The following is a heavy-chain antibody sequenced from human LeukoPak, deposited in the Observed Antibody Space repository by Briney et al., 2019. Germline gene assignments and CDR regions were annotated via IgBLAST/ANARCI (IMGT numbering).Heavy chain of an antibody. Sequence: GGSLRLSCAASGFTVGSNYMSWVRQAPGKGLEWVSVIYSGGSTYYADPVKGRFTISRDNSKNTLYLQMNSLRAEDTAVYHCARFLAVAGSEGYYYYGMDVWGQGTTVTVSS. CDR3: ARFLAVAGSEGYYYYGMDV. V-gene: IGHV3-66*01. CDR1: GFTVGSNY. CDR2: IYSGGST. J-gene: IGHJ6*02. D-gene: IGHD6-19*01.